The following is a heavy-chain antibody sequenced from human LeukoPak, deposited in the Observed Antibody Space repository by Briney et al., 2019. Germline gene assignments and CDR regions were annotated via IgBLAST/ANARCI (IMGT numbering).Heavy chain of an antibody. J-gene: IGHJ4*02. D-gene: IGHD3-3*01. Sequence: SETLSLTCTVSGGSISSYYWSWIRQPPGKGLEWIGYIYYSGSTNYKPSLKSRVTISVETSKNQFSLKLRSVTAADTAVYNCARGARPYDFCSGYWIHWGQGTLVTVSS. CDR1: GGSISSYY. CDR2: IYYSGST. CDR3: ARGARPYDFCSGYWIH. V-gene: IGHV4-59*01.